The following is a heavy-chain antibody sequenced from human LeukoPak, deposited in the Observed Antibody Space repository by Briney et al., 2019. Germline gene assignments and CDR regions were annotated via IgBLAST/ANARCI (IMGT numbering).Heavy chain of an antibody. CDR2: ISHGGDSA. CDR3: AQGRSGWYEGPDY. CDR1: GFTFSTYA. V-gene: IGHV3-23*01. Sequence: GGSLRLSCTASGFTFSTYAMTWVRQAPGKGLEWVSVISHGGDSAWYADSVKGRFTISRDNSKSTLLLQMNSLRADDTAIYYCAQGRSGWYEGPDYCCQGILVTVSS. D-gene: IGHD6-19*01. J-gene: IGHJ4*02.